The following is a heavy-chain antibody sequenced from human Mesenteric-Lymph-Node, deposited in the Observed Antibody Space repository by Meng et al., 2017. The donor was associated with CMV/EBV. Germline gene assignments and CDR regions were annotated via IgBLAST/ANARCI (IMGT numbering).Heavy chain of an antibody. J-gene: IGHJ6*02. V-gene: IGHV4-38-2*02. D-gene: IGHD5-24*01. Sequence: SETLSLTCTVSGYSISSGYYWGWIRQPPGKGLEWIGNIYHRWGTYYNPSLRSRVTISLDTSKNQFSLSLSSVTAADTALYYCARDLEMATIHKYYYGMDVWGQGTTVTVSS. CDR2: IYHRWGT. CDR3: ARDLEMATIHKYYYGMDV. CDR1: GYSISSGYY.